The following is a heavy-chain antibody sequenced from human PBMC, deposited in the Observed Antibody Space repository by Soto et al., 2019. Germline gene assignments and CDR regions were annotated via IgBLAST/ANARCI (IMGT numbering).Heavy chain of an antibody. V-gene: IGHV3-9*01. CDR3: VKDIHEQWLVSHFEY. Sequence: EVQLVESGGGSVQPGRSLRLSCVASGFTFESYAMHWVRQVPGKGLEWVSGISWNSGRIGYEDSVKGRFTISRDTAQKSLYLEMNSLRVEDTAFYYCVKDIHEQWLVSHFEYWGQGALVTVSS. J-gene: IGHJ4*02. CDR1: GFTFESYA. CDR2: ISWNSGRI. D-gene: IGHD6-19*01.